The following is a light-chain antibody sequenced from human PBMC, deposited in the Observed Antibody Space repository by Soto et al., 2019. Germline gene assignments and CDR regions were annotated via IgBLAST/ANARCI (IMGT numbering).Light chain of an antibody. Sequence: QSVLTQPPSASGTPGQRVTISCSGSSSNIGSNTVNWYQQLPGTAPKLLIYSNNQRPSGVPDRFSGSKSGTSASLAISGIQSEDEADYYCAAWDESLNNYVCGTRTKVTV. V-gene: IGLV1-44*01. CDR1: SSNIGSNT. CDR3: AAWDESLNNYV. J-gene: IGLJ1*01. CDR2: SNN.